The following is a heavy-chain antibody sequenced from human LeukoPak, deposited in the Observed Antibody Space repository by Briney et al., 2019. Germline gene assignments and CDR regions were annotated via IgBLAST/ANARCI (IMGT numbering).Heavy chain of an antibody. Sequence: GGSLRLSCAASGFTFASFAMAWVRQAPGKGLEWVSAIGGSADYTFYADSVWGRFSFSGDNSKNTLYLQMISLRAEDTAIYYCAKEFVSRSSLTFDYWGQGTLVTVSS. J-gene: IGHJ4*02. V-gene: IGHV3-23*01. CDR1: GFTFASFA. D-gene: IGHD2-2*01. CDR3: AKEFVSRSSLTFDY. CDR2: IGGSADYT.